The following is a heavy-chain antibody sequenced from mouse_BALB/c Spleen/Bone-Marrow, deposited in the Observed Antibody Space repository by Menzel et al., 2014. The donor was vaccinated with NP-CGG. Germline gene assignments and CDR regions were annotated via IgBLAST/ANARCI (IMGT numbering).Heavy chain of an antibody. D-gene: IGHD1-3*01. CDR3: TRMYYNYYAMDY. CDR2: IYPSDSYT. J-gene: IGHJ4*01. Sequence: VKLVESGAELVRPGASVKVSCKASGYTFINYWINWVRQRPGQGLEWIGNIYPSDSYTNYNQKFKDKATLTADKSSSTAYMQLSSPTSEDSAVYYCTRMYYNYYAMDYWGQGTSVTVSS. V-gene: IGHV1S126*01. CDR1: GYTFINYW.